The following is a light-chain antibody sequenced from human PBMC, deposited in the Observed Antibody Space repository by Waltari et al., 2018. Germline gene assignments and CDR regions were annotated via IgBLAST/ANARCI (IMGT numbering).Light chain of an antibody. CDR1: QGIRND. CDR3: LQDYNYPPLT. J-gene: IGKJ4*01. Sequence: AIQMTQSPSSLSASVGDRVTLTCRASQGIRNDLGWYQQKPGKAPKLLIYAASSLQSGVPSRFSGSGSGTDFTLTISSLQPEDFATYYCLQDYNYPPLTFGGGTKVEIK. V-gene: IGKV1-6*01. CDR2: AAS.